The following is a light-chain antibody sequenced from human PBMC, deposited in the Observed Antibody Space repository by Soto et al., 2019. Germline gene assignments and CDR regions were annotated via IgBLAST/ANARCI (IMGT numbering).Light chain of an antibody. CDR3: QHYNSYSEA. V-gene: IGKV1-5*03. CDR1: QRMTSW. J-gene: IGKJ1*01. Sequence: DIQLTQSPSTLSASVGDRVTITCRASQRMTSWLAWYQQKPGKAPKLLIYKASTLKSGVPSRFSGSGSGTEFTLTISSLQPDDFATYYCQHYNSYSEAFGQGTKVYI. CDR2: KAS.